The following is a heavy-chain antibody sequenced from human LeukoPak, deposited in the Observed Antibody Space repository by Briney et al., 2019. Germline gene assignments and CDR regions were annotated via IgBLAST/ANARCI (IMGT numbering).Heavy chain of an antibody. Sequence: SETLSLTCTVSGYSISSGYYWGWIRQPPGKGLEWIGSIYHSGSTYYNPSLKSRVTISVDTSKNQFSLKLSSVTAADTAVYYRARVFRGYSYGYYYYYMDVWGKGTTVTVSS. CDR2: IYHSGST. D-gene: IGHD5-18*01. J-gene: IGHJ6*03. CDR1: GYSISSGYY. V-gene: IGHV4-38-2*02. CDR3: ARVFRGYSYGYYYYYMDV.